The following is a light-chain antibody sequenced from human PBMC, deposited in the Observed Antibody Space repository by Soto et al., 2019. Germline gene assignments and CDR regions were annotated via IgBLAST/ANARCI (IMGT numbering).Light chain of an antibody. CDR2: AAS. Sequence: DIQMTQSPSSLSASVGDRVTITCRATQNISNYLNWYQQKPGKAPQVLIYAASSLQSGVPSRFSGSGSGTEFTLTISSLQPDDFATYYCQQYNSYSPEYTFGQGTKVDIK. CDR3: QQYNSYSPEYT. J-gene: IGKJ2*01. V-gene: IGKV1-16*01. CDR1: QNISNY.